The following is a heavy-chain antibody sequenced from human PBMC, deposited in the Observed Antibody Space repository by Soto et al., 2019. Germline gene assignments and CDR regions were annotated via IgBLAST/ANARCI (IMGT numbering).Heavy chain of an antibody. CDR1: GFIFSSYT. V-gene: IGHV3-30-3*01. D-gene: IGHD1-26*01. CDR2: ITYDGSNQ. Sequence: GGSLRLSCAASGFIFSSYTRHWVRQAPGKGLEWVGVITYDGSNQYYADSVKGRFTISRDNSRNMLFLQMNSPRPDDTAVYYCARAPSGSYPEFDYWGQGTLVTVSS. J-gene: IGHJ4*02. CDR3: ARAPSGSYPEFDY.